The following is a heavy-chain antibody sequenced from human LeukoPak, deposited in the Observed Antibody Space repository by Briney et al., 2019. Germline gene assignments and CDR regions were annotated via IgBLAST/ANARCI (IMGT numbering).Heavy chain of an antibody. Sequence: ASVKVSCKASGYTFTSYDINWVRQATGQGLEWMGWMNPNSGNTGSAQKFQGRVTMTKNTAINTAYMELRRLRSEDTAVYYCARGVGYCSGGSCYYTTVYNWFDPWGQGTLVTVSS. CDR1: GYTFTSYD. D-gene: IGHD2-15*01. V-gene: IGHV1-8*01. CDR2: MNPNSGNT. CDR3: ARGVGYCSGGSCYYTTVYNWFDP. J-gene: IGHJ5*02.